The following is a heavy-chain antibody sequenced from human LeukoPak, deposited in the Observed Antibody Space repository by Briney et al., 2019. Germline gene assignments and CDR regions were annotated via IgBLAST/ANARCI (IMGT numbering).Heavy chain of an antibody. CDR3: ARTVDTSMVYYFDY. CDR1: GFTFSSYA. J-gene: IGHJ4*02. D-gene: IGHD5-18*01. Sequence: GGSLRLSCAASGFTFSSYAMSWVRQAPGKGLEWVSGISGSGDNTYYADSVKGRFTISGDNSKNTLYLQMDSLRAEDTAVYDCARTVDTSMVYYFDYWGQGTLVTVSS. V-gene: IGHV3-23*01. CDR2: ISGSGDNT.